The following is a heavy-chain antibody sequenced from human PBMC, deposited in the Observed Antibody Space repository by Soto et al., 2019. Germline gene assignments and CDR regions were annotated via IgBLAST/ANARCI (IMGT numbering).Heavy chain of an antibody. V-gene: IGHV4-31*03. D-gene: IGHD3-10*01. J-gene: IGHJ6*02. CDR3: ARVFGFGGMDV. Sequence: SETLSLTCPVSGGSISSGCYYWSWIRQHPGKGLEWIGYIYYSGSTYYNPSLKSRVTISVDTSKNQFTLKLSSVTAADTAVYYCARVFGFGGMDVWGQGTTVTVSS. CDR1: GGSISSGCYY. CDR2: IYYSGST.